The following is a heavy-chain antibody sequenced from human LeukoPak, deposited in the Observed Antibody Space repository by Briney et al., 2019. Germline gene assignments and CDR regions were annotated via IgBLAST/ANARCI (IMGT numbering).Heavy chain of an antibody. J-gene: IGHJ3*02. D-gene: IGHD3-10*01. CDR3: AKSNGYGLIDI. CDR1: GGSISSYY. Sequence: PSETLSLTCTVSGGSISSYYWSWIRQPPGKGLEWIGNIFYTGSTYYSPSLKSRVTISLDTSRNQFSLRLNSVTAADTAVYYCAKSNGYGLIDIWGQGTMVTVSS. V-gene: IGHV4-59*12. CDR2: IFYTGST.